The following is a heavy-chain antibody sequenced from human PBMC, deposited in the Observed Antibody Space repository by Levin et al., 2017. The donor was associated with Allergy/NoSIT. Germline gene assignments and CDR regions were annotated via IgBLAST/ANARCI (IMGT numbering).Heavy chain of an antibody. CDR2: ISSSGTII. CDR1: GFTFTDYY. D-gene: IGHD2-21*02. CDR3: ARVTGCGGDCYFLDS. J-gene: IGHJ4*02. Sequence: GESLKISCEASGFTFTDYYMTWIRRAPGMGLEWVSYISSSGTIIYYADSVKGRFTISRDNSKNSLYLQMNSLRAVDTAVYYCARVTGCGGDCYFLDSWGQGVLVTVSS. V-gene: IGHV3-11*01.